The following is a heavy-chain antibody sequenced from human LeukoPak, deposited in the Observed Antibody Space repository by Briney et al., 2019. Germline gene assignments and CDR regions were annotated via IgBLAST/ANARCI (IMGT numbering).Heavy chain of an antibody. Sequence: SVKVSCKASGGTFSSYAISWVRQAPGQGLEWMGGIIPIFGTANYAQKFQGRVTITADESTSTAYMELSSLRSEDTAVYYCAGDSPYGSGSLIFDYWGQGTLVTVSS. CDR1: GGTFSSYA. CDR2: IIPIFGTA. CDR3: AGDSPYGSGSLIFDY. V-gene: IGHV1-69*13. J-gene: IGHJ4*02. D-gene: IGHD3-10*01.